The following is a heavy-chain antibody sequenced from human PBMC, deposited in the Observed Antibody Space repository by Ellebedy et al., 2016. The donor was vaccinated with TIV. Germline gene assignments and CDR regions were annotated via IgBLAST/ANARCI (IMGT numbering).Heavy chain of an antibody. Sequence: GESLKISXAASGFTFSSYGMHWVRQAPGKGLEWVAVISYDGSNKYYADSVKGRFTISRDNSKNTLYLQMNSLRAEDTAVYYCAKPGYCSSTSCRGYFQHWGQGTLVTVSS. V-gene: IGHV3-30*18. CDR1: GFTFSSYG. CDR2: ISYDGSNK. D-gene: IGHD2-2*01. J-gene: IGHJ1*01. CDR3: AKPGYCSSTSCRGYFQH.